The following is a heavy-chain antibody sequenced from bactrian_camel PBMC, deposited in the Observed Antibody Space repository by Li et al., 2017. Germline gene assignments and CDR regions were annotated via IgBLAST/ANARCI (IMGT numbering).Heavy chain of an antibody. CDR3: AADEMGCIENVY. D-gene: IGHD1*01. CDR1: GFSHSSYS. V-gene: IGHV3S55*01. Sequence: VQLVESGGGSVQAGGSLRLSCVASGFSHSSYSMAWFRQAPGKEREGVAAIDSDGSTAYGDSVKGRFTISKDNAKNTLYLQMNSLKPEDTAMYYCAADEMGCIENVYRGQGTQVTVS. J-gene: IGHJ4*01. CDR2: IDSDGST.